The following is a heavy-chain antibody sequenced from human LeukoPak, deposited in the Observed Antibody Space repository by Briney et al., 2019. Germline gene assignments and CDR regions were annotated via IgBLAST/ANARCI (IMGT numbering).Heavy chain of an antibody. CDR1: GFTFSSYA. D-gene: IGHD3-16*02. CDR3: ANGPYVWGSYRPFDY. CDR2: ISGSGGST. V-gene: IGHV3-23*01. J-gene: IGHJ4*02. Sequence: GGSLRLSCAASGFTFSSYAMSWVRQAPGKGLEWVSAISGSGGSTYYADSVEGRFTISRDNSKNTLYLQMNSLRAEDTAVYYCANGPYVWGSYRPFDYWGQGTLVTVSS.